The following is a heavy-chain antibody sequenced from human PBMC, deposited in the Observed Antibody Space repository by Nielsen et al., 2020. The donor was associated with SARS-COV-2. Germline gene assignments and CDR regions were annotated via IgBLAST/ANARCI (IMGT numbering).Heavy chain of an antibody. J-gene: IGHJ6*02. CDR1: GGSISSSSYY. CDR2: IYYSGST. V-gene: IGHV4-39*01. CDR3: ARHNGYYDFWSGYSLYYYYGMDV. Sequence: SETLSLTCTVSGGSISSSSYYWGWIRQPPGKGLEWIGSIYYSGSTYYNPSLKSRVTISVDTSKNQFSLKLSSVTAADTAVYYCARHNGYYDFWSGYSLYYYYGMDVWGQGTTVTVSS. D-gene: IGHD3-3*01.